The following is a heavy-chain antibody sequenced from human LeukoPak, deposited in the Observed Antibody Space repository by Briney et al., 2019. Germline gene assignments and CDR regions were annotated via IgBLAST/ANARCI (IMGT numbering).Heavy chain of an antibody. CDR2: INPSSGGR. D-gene: IGHD5-18*01. V-gene: IGHV1-2*02. Sequence: ASVKVSCKSSGYTFTGYYMHWVRQAPGQGLGWMGWINPSSGGRNYSQKVQGRVTMTRYTSISTTYMDLSRLRSNDTAVYYCAGVPRRGYALNCFDPWGQGTLVTVSS. CDR3: AGVPRRGYALNCFDP. J-gene: IGHJ5*02. CDR1: GYTFTGYY.